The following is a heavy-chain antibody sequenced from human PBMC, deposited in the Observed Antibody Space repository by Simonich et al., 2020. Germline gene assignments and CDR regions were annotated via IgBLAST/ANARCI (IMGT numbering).Heavy chain of an antibody. CDR2: INPNRGGT. J-gene: IGHJ6*03. CDR1: GYTFTGYY. Sequence: QVQLVQSGAEVKKPGASVKVSCKASGYTFTGYYMHWVRQAPGQGLEWMGRINPNRGGTNEEQKFKGRGTMTRDTSISTAYMELSRLRSDDTAVYYCARDLRGSYYYYYYMDVWGKGTTVTVSS. CDR3: ARDLRGSYYYYYYMDV. V-gene: IGHV1-2*02. D-gene: IGHD1-26*01.